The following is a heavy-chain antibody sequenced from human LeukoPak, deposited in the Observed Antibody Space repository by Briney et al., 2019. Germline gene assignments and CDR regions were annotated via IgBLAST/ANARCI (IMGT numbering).Heavy chain of an antibody. Sequence: GGSLRLSCAASGFTFSSYSMNWVRQAPGKGLEWVSSISSSSSYIYYADSVKGRFTISRDNAKNSLYLQMNSLRAEYTAVYYCARDVVGYYYGSGSYYPDYWGQGTLVTVSS. V-gene: IGHV3-21*01. CDR2: ISSSSSYI. CDR1: GFTFSSYS. D-gene: IGHD3-10*01. J-gene: IGHJ4*02. CDR3: ARDVVGYYYGSGSYYPDY.